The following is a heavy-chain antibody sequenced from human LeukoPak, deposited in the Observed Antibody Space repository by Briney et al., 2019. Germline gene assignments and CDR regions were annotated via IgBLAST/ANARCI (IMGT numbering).Heavy chain of an antibody. CDR1: GFTVSANY. J-gene: IGHJ4*02. V-gene: IGHV3-66*01. Sequence: GGSLRLSCAASGFTVSANYMSWVRQAPGKGLEWVSVIYSGDTTFYADSVRGKFTISRDNSKNTLYLQMNSLGAEDTAVYYCASILRSSSGYYFDYWGQGTLVTVSS. D-gene: IGHD3-10*01. CDR2: IYSGDTT. CDR3: ASILRSSSGYYFDY.